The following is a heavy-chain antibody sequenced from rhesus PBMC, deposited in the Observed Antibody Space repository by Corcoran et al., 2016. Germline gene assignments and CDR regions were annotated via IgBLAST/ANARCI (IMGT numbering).Heavy chain of an antibody. Sequence: QVQLQQWGEGLVKPSETLSLTCAGYGGSISSNYWSWIRQPPGKGLEWIGRIRSGGSTNYNPSLKSRVTISIDTSKNQFSLKLSAVTAADTAVYDCASSPSGSWDYFDHWGQGVLVTVSS. CDR2: IRSGGST. D-gene: IGHD6-25*01. CDR3: ASSPSGSWDYFDH. V-gene: IGHV4-160*01. J-gene: IGHJ4*01. CDR1: GGSISSNY.